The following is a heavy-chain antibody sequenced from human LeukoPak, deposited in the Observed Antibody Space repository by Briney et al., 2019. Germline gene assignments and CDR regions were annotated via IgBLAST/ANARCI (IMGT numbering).Heavy chain of an antibody. Sequence: SETLSLTCTVSGGSISSYYWSWIRQPPGKGLEWIGYIYYSGSTNYNPSLKSRVTISVDTSKNQFSLKLSSVTAADTAVYYCARDPATWFGELFFDYWGQGTLVTVSS. D-gene: IGHD3-10*01. CDR2: IYYSGST. J-gene: IGHJ4*02. CDR1: GGSISSYY. V-gene: IGHV4-59*01. CDR3: ARDPATWFGELFFDY.